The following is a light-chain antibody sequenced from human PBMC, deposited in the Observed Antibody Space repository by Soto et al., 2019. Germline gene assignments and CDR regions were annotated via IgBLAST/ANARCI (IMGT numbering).Light chain of an antibody. V-gene: IGKV1-8*01. CDR1: QDISSS. CDR2: GAS. J-gene: IGKJ1*01. Sequence: AIRMTQSPSSFSASIGDRVTITCRASQDISSSLGWYQQIPGRAPKLLISGASNLQSGVPSRFSGSGSGTDITLTISSLQSEDFATYYCQHYYSSPPTFGQGTKVEIK. CDR3: QHYYSSPPT.